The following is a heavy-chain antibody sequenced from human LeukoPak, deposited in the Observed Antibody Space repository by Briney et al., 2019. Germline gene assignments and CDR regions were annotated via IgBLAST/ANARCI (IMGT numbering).Heavy chain of an antibody. D-gene: IGHD6-6*01. Sequence: SETPSLTCTVSGGSISSSSYYWGWIRQPPGKGLEWIGSIYYSGSTYYNPSLKSRVTISVDTSKNQFSLKLSSVTAADTAVYYCARAYSSSSNWFDPWGQGTLVTVSS. J-gene: IGHJ5*02. CDR1: GGSISSSSYY. CDR2: IYYSGST. V-gene: IGHV4-39*07. CDR3: ARAYSSSSNWFDP.